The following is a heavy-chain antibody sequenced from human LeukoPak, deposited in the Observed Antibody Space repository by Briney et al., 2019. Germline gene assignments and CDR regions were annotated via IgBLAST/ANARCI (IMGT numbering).Heavy chain of an antibody. CDR2: IYHSGST. V-gene: IGHV4-38-2*02. Sequence: SETLSLTCTVPGYSISSGYYWGWIRQPPGKGREWIGSIYHSGSTYYNPSLKSRVTISVDTSKNQFSLKLSSVTAADTAVYYCARKTIFGVVIAPSFDYWGQGTLVTVSS. J-gene: IGHJ4*02. D-gene: IGHD3-3*01. CDR1: GYSISSGYY. CDR3: ARKTIFGVVIAPSFDY.